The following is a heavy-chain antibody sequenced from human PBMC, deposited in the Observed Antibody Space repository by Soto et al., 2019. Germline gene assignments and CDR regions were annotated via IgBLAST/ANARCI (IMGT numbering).Heavy chain of an antibody. V-gene: IGHV4-34*01. CDR2: INHSGST. CDR1: GGSFSGYY. CDR3: AKGVPGYYYYYMDA. Sequence: PSETLSLTCAVYGGSFSGYYWSWIRQPPGKGLEWIGEINHSGSTNYNPSLKSRVTISVDTSKNQFSLKLSSVTAADTAVYYCAKGVPGYYYYYMDAWGKGTTVTVSS. J-gene: IGHJ6*03.